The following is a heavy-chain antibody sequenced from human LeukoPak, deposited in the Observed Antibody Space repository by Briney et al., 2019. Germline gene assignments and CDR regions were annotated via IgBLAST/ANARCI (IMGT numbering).Heavy chain of an antibody. J-gene: IGHJ4*02. V-gene: IGHV3-33*08. Sequence: GGSLRLSCAASGFTFSDYYMSWIRQAPGKGLEWVAVIWYDGSNKYYADSVRGRFTISRDNAKNTLYLHMNSLTVEDTAVYYCGRGMRDYYGLDYWGQGILVTVSS. CDR3: GRGMRDYYGLDY. CDR2: IWYDGSNK. D-gene: IGHD3-10*01. CDR1: GFTFSDYY.